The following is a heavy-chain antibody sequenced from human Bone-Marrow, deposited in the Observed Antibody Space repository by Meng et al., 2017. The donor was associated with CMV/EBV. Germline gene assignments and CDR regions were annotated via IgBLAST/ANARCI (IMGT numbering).Heavy chain of an antibody. V-gene: IGHV3-7*01. CDR1: GFTVSSSY. Sequence: GESLKISCAASGFTVSSSYLNWVRQAPGKGLEWVANIKEDGSEKHYVDSVKGRFTISRDNAKNSLYLQMNSLRAEDTAVYYCSRDSFSGANNYYYYYGMDVWGQGTTVTVSS. J-gene: IGHJ6*02. D-gene: IGHD1/OR15-1a*01. CDR2: IKEDGSEK. CDR3: SRDSFSGANNYYYYYGMDV.